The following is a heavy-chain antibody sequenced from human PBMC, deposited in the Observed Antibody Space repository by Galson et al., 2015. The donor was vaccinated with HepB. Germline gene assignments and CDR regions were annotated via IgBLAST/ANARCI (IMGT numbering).Heavy chain of an antibody. CDR1: GGSISSSNYY. J-gene: IGHJ4*02. D-gene: IGHD5-24*01. CDR2: NFYSGST. Sequence: ATLSLPCTVSGGSISSSNYYWGWIRQPPGKGLEWIGSNFYSGSTYYNPSLKGRVTISVETSKNQLSLKVNSVTAADTAFYYCASGRRDGYRYFDYWGQGTLVTVSS. CDR3: ASGRRDGYRYFDY. V-gene: IGHV4-39*01.